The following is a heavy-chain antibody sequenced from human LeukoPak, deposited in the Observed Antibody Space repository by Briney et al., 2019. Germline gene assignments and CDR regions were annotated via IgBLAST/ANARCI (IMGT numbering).Heavy chain of an antibody. D-gene: IGHD2-15*01. CDR2: IYYSGST. J-gene: IGHJ5*02. CDR1: GGSISSSSYY. V-gene: IGHV4-30-4*08. CDR3: ARIGYCSGGSCYSNWFDP. Sequence: SETLSLTCTVSGGSISSSSYYWGWIRQPPGKGLEWIGYIYYSGSTYYNPSLKSRVTISVDTSKNQFSLKLSSVTAADTAVYYCARIGYCSGGSCYSNWFDPWGQGTLVTVSS.